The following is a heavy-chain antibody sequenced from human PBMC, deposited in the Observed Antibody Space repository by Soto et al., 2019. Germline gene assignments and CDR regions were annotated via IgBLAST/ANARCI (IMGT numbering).Heavy chain of an antibody. J-gene: IGHJ4*02. Sequence: SGPTLVNPTQTLTLACTFSGFSLSTNGVGVGWIRQPPGKALDWLALIYWDDDKRFWPSLRSRLTTTKDTSKNQVVLTVANVDPVDTATYFCARWDYGRYDYWGQGTLVTVSS. CDR2: IYWDDDK. CDR3: ARWDYGRYDY. V-gene: IGHV2-5*02. D-gene: IGHD4-17*01. CDR1: GFSLSTNGVG.